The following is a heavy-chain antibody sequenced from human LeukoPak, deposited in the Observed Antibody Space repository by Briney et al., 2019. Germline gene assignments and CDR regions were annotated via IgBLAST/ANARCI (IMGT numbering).Heavy chain of an antibody. D-gene: IGHD6-13*01. CDR1: GFTFDDYA. CDR3: AKSRTAAGTRGFDY. Sequence: AGGSLRLSCAASGFTFDDYAMHWVRQAPGKGLEWVSGISWNSGSIGYADSVKGRFTISRDNAKNSLYLQMNSLRAEGTALYYCAKSRTAAGTRGFDYWGQGTLVTVSS. V-gene: IGHV3-9*01. J-gene: IGHJ4*02. CDR2: ISWNSGSI.